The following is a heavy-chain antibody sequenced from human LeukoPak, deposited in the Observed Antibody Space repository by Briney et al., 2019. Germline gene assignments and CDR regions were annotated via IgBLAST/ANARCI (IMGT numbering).Heavy chain of an antibody. V-gene: IGHV3-30*02. CDR2: IRYDGSNK. D-gene: IGHD3-22*01. CDR1: GFTFSSYG. CDR3: AKARGYESSEAADY. J-gene: IGHJ4*02. Sequence: PGGSLRLSCAASGFTFSSYGMHWVRQAPGKGLEWVAFIRYDGSNKYYADSVKGRFTISRDNSKNTLYLQMNSLRAEDTAVYYCAKARGYESSEAADYWGQGTLVTVSS.